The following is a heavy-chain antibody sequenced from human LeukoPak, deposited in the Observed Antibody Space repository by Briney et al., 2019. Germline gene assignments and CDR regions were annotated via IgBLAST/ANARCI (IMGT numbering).Heavy chain of an antibody. J-gene: IGHJ5*02. CDR3: ARSRFGVVVPAAIGESWNT. D-gene: IGHD2-2*02. CDR1: GYTFTSYY. CDR2: INPSGGST. Sequence: ASVKVSCKASGYTFTSYYMNWVRQAPGQGLEWMGIINPSGGSTSYAQKFQGRVTMTRDTSTSTVYMELSSLRSEDTAVYYCARSRFGVVVPAAIGESWNTWGQGTLVTVSS. V-gene: IGHV1-46*03.